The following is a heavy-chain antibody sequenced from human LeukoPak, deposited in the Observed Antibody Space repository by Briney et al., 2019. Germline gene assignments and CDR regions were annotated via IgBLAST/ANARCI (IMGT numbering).Heavy chain of an antibody. CDR1: GGSISSHY. CDR3: ARSERRAQKDTYYNHYYYMDV. Sequence: SETLSLTCAVSGGSISSHYWSWIRQPPGRGLEWIGFIYFNGYTNYNPSLKTRVTISVDTSNNQFSLRLSSVTAADTAVYYCARSERRAQKDTYYNHYYYMDVWGKGTTVTVSS. CDR2: IYFNGYT. D-gene: IGHD6-25*01. V-gene: IGHV4-59*11. J-gene: IGHJ6*03.